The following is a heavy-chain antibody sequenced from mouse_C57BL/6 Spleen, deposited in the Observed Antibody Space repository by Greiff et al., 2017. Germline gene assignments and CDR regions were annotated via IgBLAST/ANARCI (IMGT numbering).Heavy chain of an antibody. CDR2: IYPGSGNT. CDR3: ASSSYGYFEV. Sequence: QVQLQQSGAELVRPGASVKLSCKASGYTFTDYYINWVKQRPGQGLEWIARIYPGSGNTYYNEKFKGKATLTAEKSSSTAYMQLSSLTSEDSAVYFGASSSYGYFEVWGTGTTVTVSS. D-gene: IGHD1-1*01. CDR1: GYTFTDYY. V-gene: IGHV1-76*01. J-gene: IGHJ1*03.